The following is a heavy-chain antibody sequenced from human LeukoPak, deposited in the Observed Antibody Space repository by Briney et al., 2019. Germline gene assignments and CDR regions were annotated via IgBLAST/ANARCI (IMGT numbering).Heavy chain of an antibody. Sequence: ASVKGSCKASGYTFTSYGISWVRQAPGQGLQWIGWNSPYNGNTNYAQKLKRRVTMTTDTSTTTAYMELRSLRSDDTAVYYCAREMATIVNQFDYWGQGTLVTVSS. CDR1: GYTFTSYG. CDR2: NSPYNGNT. V-gene: IGHV1-18*01. D-gene: IGHD5-24*01. CDR3: AREMATIVNQFDY. J-gene: IGHJ4*02.